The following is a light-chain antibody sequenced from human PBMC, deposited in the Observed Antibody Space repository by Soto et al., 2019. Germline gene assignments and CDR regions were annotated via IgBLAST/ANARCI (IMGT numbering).Light chain of an antibody. V-gene: IGLV1-47*01. Sequence: QSVLTQAPSVSGTPGQRVTISCSGSSSNIGSNYVYWYQHLTGTAPKLLIYRNNQRPSGVPDRIPGSKSDTSASLAISGLRSEDEADYYCATWDDSPSGFVFGTGTKVTVX. CDR3: ATWDDSPSGFV. CDR2: RNN. CDR1: SSNIGSNY. J-gene: IGLJ1*01.